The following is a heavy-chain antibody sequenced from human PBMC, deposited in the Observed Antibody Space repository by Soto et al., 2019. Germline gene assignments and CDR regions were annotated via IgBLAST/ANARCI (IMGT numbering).Heavy chain of an antibody. V-gene: IGHV2-5*02. CDR2: IYYDDDK. Sequence: QITLKESGPTLVKPTQTLTLTCTFSGISLSTSGVGVGWIRQPPGKALEWLALIYYDDDKRYSPSPKSRLTISKDTSKHQVVLTMTNMDPVDTAIYYCAHSGYSYKLDYWGQGTLVTVS. J-gene: IGHJ4*02. D-gene: IGHD5-18*01. CDR1: GISLSTSGVG. CDR3: AHSGYSYKLDY.